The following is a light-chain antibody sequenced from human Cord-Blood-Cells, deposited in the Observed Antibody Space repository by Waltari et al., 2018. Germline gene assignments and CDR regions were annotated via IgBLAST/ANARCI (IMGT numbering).Light chain of an antibody. CDR3: QQRYSTPPLT. V-gene: IGKV1-39*01. Sequence: DIQMTQSPSSLSASVGDRVTITCRASQSISSYLNWYQQKQGKAPKLLIYAASSLQSGVPSRFSSSGSETDFTHTISSLQPEDVATYYCQQRYSTPPLTVGGGTKVEIK. CDR2: AAS. CDR1: QSISSY. J-gene: IGKJ4*01.